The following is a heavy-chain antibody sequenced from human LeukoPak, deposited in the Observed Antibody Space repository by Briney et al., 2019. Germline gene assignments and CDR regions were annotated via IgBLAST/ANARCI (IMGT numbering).Heavy chain of an antibody. D-gene: IGHD6-13*01. CDR3: ARGPLTYSSSWHHFDY. V-gene: IGHV1-2*06. Sequence: GASVKVSCKASGYTFTGYYMHWVRQAPGQGLEWMGRINPNSGGTNYAQKFQGRVTMTRDTSISTAYMELSRLRSDDTAVYYCARGPLTYSSSWHHFDYWGQGTLVTVSS. CDR2: INPNSGGT. CDR1: GYTFTGYY. J-gene: IGHJ4*02.